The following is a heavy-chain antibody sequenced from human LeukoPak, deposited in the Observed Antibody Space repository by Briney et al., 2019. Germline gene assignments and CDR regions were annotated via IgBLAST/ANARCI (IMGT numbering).Heavy chain of an antibody. J-gene: IGHJ4*02. Sequence: PGGSLRLSCAASGFSFSNYAMSWVRQAPGKGLEWVSAISGRDGSTYYAGSVKGRFTISRDNSKNTLYLQMDSLKTEDTAVYYCTGNYYGSGSYADFDYWGQGTLVTVSS. V-gene: IGHV3-23*01. CDR3: TGNYYGSGSYADFDY. D-gene: IGHD3-10*01. CDR2: ISGRDGST. CDR1: GFSFSNYA.